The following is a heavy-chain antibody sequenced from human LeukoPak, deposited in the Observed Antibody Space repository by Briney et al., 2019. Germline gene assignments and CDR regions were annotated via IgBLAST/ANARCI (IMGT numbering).Heavy chain of an antibody. V-gene: IGHV4-34*01. J-gene: IGHJ4*02. D-gene: IGHD1-20*01. CDR2: INHSGST. Sequence: PSETLSLTCAVYGGSFSGYYWSWIRQPPGKGLEWIGEINHSGSTNYNPSLKSRVTISVDTSKNQFSLKLSSVTAADTAVYYCARGGGYNWNLDWGQGTLVTVSS. CDR3: ARGGGYNWNLD. CDR1: GGSFSGYY.